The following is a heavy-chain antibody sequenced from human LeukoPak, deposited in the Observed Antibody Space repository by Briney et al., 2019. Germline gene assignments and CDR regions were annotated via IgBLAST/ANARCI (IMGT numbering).Heavy chain of an antibody. Sequence: GGSLRLSCAASGFTFSSYAMSWVRQAPGKGLEWVSAISGSGGSTYYADSVKGRFTISRDNAKNSLYLQMNSLRAEDTAVYYCARDRRIVGATRGVFDYWGQGTLVTVSS. V-gene: IGHV3-23*01. CDR1: GFTFSSYA. CDR3: ARDRRIVGATRGVFDY. J-gene: IGHJ4*02. CDR2: ISGSGGST. D-gene: IGHD1-26*01.